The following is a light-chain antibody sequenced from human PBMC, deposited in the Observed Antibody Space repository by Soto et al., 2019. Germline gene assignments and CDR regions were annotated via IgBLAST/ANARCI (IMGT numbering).Light chain of an antibody. CDR3: QQANSLPVT. CDR2: AAS. Sequence: DIPMTQSPSSVSASVGDRVTITCRASQGISNWLAWYQQKPGKAPSLLIHAASSLQSGVPSRFSGSGYGTDFTLTTSSLQPEDFATYFCQQANSLPVTFGPGTKVDIK. V-gene: IGKV1-12*01. J-gene: IGKJ3*01. CDR1: QGISNW.